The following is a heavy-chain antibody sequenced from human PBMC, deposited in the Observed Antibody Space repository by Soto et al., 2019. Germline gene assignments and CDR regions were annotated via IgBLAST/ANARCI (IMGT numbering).Heavy chain of an antibody. V-gene: IGHV1-69*12. CDR2: IIPIFGTA. CDR1: GGTFSSYA. CDR3: ARDGGPYSGSSVHFDY. J-gene: IGHJ4*02. D-gene: IGHD1-26*01. Sequence: QVQLVQSGAEVKKPGSSVKVSCKASGGTFSSYAISWVRQAPGQGLEWMGGIIPIFGTANYAQKFQGRVTSTADESTSTAYMELSSLRSEDTAVYYCARDGGPYSGSSVHFDYWGQGTLVTVSS.